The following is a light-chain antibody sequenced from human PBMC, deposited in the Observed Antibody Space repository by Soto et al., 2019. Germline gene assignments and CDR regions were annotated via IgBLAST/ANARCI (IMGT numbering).Light chain of an antibody. V-gene: IGKV1-5*03. J-gene: IGKJ1*01. CDR2: KAS. Sequence: DIQMTQSPSTLSASVGDRVTITCRASQSISSWLAWYQQKPGKAPKLLIYKASSLESGVPSRFSGSGSGTEFTLTISSLQPYDFATSYCQQYNSYSRTFGQGTEV. CDR3: QQYNSYSRT. CDR1: QSISSW.